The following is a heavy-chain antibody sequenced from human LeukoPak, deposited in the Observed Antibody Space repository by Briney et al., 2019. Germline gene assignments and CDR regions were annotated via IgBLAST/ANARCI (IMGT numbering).Heavy chain of an antibody. CDR1: GYTLTELS. CDR3: TTKPLRTDYYDSSAHDAFDI. D-gene: IGHD3-22*01. Sequence: ASGKVSCKVSGYTLTELSMHWVRQAPGKGLEWMGGFDPEDGETIYAQKFQGRVTMTEDTSTGTAYMELSSLRSEDTAVYYCTTKPLRTDYYDSSAHDAFDIWGQGTMVTVSS. V-gene: IGHV1-24*01. J-gene: IGHJ3*02. CDR2: FDPEDGET.